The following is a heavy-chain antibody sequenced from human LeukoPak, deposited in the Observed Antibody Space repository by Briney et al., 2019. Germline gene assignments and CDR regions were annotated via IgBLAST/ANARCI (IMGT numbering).Heavy chain of an antibody. CDR2: IIPIFGTA. D-gene: IGHD5-18*01. V-gene: IGHV1-69*13. J-gene: IGHJ4*02. CDR3: ARAHSYGSHFDY. CDR1: GGTFSSYA. Sequence: SVKVSCKASGGTFSSYAISWVRQAPGQGLEWMGGIIPIFGTANYAQKFQGRVTITADESTSTAYMELSSLRSEDTAVYYCARAHSYGSHFDYWGQGTLVTVSS.